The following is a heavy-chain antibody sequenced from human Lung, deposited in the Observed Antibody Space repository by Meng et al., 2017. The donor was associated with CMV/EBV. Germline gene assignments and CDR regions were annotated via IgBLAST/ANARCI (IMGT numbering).Heavy chain of an antibody. CDR3: ARDQEPEYYDFWSGYLGKGGYYGMDV. CDR1: GFTFSSYW. CDR2: IKQDGSEK. D-gene: IGHD3-3*01. J-gene: IGHJ6*02. Sequence: GESXKISXAASGFTFSSYWMSWVRQAPGKGLEWVANIKQDGSEKYYVDSVKGRFTISRDNAKNSLYLQMNSLRAEDTAVYYCARDQEPEYYDFWSGYLGKGGYYGMDVWGQGXTVTVSS. V-gene: IGHV3-7*01.